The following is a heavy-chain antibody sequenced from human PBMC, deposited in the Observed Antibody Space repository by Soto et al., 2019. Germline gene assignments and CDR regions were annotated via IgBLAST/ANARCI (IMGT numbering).Heavy chain of an antibody. D-gene: IGHD3-22*01. Sequence: GESLKISCKRSGYSFAGYWIPWVGQKPGKGLEWMGRIDPSDSQAYYSPSFRGHVTISVTKSITTVFLQWSSLRASDTAMYYCARQIYDSDTGPNFQYYFDSWGQGTPVTVSS. CDR2: IDPSDSQA. CDR3: ARQIYDSDTGPNFQYYFDS. V-gene: IGHV5-10-1*01. J-gene: IGHJ4*02. CDR1: GYSFAGYW.